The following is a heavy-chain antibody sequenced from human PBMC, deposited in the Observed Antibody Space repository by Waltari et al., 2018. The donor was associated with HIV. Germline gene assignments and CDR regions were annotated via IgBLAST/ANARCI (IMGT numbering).Heavy chain of an antibody. CDR1: GFSFSYYS. V-gene: IGHV3-21*01. J-gene: IGHJ4*02. CDR2: ISRDSRDI. CDR3: VRGGEGTYGDY. D-gene: IGHD3-16*01. Sequence: DVQLVESGGGLVKPGGSLRLACAGSGFSFSYYSMNWVRQAPGKGLEGVSCISRDSRDIYYADSVKGRFTISRDNARNSLFRQMNSLRADDTAVYYCVRGGEGTYGDYWGQGTLVTVSS.